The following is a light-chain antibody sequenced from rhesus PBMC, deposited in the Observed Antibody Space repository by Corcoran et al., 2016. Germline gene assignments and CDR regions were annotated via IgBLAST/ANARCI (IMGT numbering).Light chain of an antibody. CDR2: GAS. CDR3: QLTRNLSPLT. Sequence: ETVLTQSPATLSLSPGERATLSCRASQSIGTYLAWYHQKPGQAPRPLNHGASRGATGCPDRFSGSGSGTDFTLTISSLGPEDVGVYYCQLTRNLSPLTFGGGTKVDLK. CDR1: QSIGTY. J-gene: IGKJ4*01. V-gene: IGKV3-31*02.